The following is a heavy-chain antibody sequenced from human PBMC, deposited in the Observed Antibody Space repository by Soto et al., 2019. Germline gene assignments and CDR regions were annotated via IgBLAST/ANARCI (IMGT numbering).Heavy chain of an antibody. CDR2: IIPIFGTA. CDR3: ARDHYDFWSGSPRYGMDV. Sequence: QVQLVQSGAEVKKPGSSVKVSCKASGGTFSSYAISWVRQAPGQGLEWMGGIIPIFGTANYAQKFQGRVTITADESTSTAYMELSSLRSEDTAVYYCARDHYDFWSGSPRYGMDVWGQGTTVTASS. V-gene: IGHV1-69*01. J-gene: IGHJ6*02. D-gene: IGHD3-3*01. CDR1: GGTFSSYA.